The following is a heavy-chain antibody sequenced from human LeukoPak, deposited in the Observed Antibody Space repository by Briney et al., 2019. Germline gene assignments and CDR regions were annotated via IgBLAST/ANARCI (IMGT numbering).Heavy chain of an antibody. CDR3: ARPRGDSGYDSPPPPYGMDV. J-gene: IGHJ6*02. CDR1: GFTFSDYY. D-gene: IGHD5-12*01. V-gene: IGHV3-11*01. Sequence: GGSLRLSCAASGFTFSDYYMSWIRQAPGKGLEWVSYISSSGSTIYYADSVKGRFTISRDNAKNSLYLQMNSLRAEDTAVYYCARPRGDSGYDSPPPPYGMDVWGQGTTVTVSS. CDR2: ISSSGSTI.